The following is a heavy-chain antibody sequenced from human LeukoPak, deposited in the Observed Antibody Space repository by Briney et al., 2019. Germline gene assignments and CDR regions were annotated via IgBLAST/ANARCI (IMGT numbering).Heavy chain of an antibody. J-gene: IGHJ4*02. V-gene: IGHV1-18*01. D-gene: IGHD5-12*01. Sequence: ASVKVSCKASGYAFTNYAISWVRQAPGQGLEWVGWISAYNGNTNYAQKLQGRVTMTTDTSTSTAYMDLRSLRSDDTAVYYCARVRNSGFRYVDSWGQGTLVTVSS. CDR3: ARVRNSGFRYVDS. CDR2: ISAYNGNT. CDR1: GYAFTNYA.